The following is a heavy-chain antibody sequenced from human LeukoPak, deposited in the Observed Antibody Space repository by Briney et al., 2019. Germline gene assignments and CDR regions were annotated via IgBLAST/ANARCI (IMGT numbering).Heavy chain of an antibody. Sequence: SVKVSCKASGGTFSSYAISWVRQAPGQGLEWMGGIIPIFGTANYAQKFQGRVTITADESTSTAYMELSSLRSEDTAVYYCARGGTGIVGATRARRWFDPWGQGTLVTVSS. D-gene: IGHD1-26*01. V-gene: IGHV1-69*13. CDR3: ARGGTGIVGATRARRWFDP. CDR1: GGTFSSYA. CDR2: IIPIFGTA. J-gene: IGHJ5*02.